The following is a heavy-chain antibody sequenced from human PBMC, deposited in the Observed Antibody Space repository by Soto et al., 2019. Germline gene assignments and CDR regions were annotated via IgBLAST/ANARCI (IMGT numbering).Heavy chain of an antibody. D-gene: IGHD3-10*01. CDR1: VLTFGIRA. CDR3: ARGSADSYTGSRIFDF. Sequence: PWGSPALFCDSSVLTFGIRAMSWVRQAPGEGLQWVSTITDTGGDAKYADSVRGRFVISRDNSKKTLYLQMTSLTAEDSAMYFCARGSADSYTGSRIFDFWGRGTLVTVSS. V-gene: IGHV3-23*01. J-gene: IGHJ4*02. CDR2: ITDTGGDA.